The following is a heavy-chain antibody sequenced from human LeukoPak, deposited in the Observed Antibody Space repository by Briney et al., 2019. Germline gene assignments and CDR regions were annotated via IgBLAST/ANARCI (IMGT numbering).Heavy chain of an antibody. CDR1: GFTLSSYA. D-gene: IGHD3-22*01. CDR3: AKEGAYYYDSSGYYY. J-gene: IGHJ4*02. CDR2: ISGNGHA. V-gene: IGHV3-23*01. Sequence: QAGGSLRLSCAASGFTLSSYAMNWVRQAPGKGLEWVSAISGNGHAYYADSVKGRFTISRDNSKNTLYLQMNSLRAEDTAVYYCAKEGAYYYDSSGYYYWGQGTLVTVSS.